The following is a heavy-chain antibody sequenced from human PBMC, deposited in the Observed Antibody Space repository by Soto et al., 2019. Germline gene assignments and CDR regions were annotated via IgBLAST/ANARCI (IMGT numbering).Heavy chain of an antibody. D-gene: IGHD1-1*01. J-gene: IGHJ4*02. V-gene: IGHV1-18*01. Sequence: ASVTVSCKASCYTFPSYGIIWVRQAPGQGLEWMGWISAYNGNTNYAQKLQGRVTMTTDTSTSTAYMELRSLRSDDTAVYYCARDLSGSGTNWGQGTLVTVSS. CDR2: ISAYNGNT. CDR1: CYTFPSYG. CDR3: ARDLSGSGTN.